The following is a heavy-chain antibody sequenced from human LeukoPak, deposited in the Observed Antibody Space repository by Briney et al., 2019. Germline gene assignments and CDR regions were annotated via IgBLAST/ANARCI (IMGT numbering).Heavy chain of an antibody. CDR3: TTGPWDIVVVPAAIIDY. D-gene: IGHD2-2*01. J-gene: IGHJ4*02. CDR2: IKSKTDGGTT. Sequence: GGSLRLSCAASGFTFSNAWMSWVRQAPGKGLEWVGRIKSKTDGGTTDYAAPVKGRFTISRDDSKNTLYLQMNSLKTEDTAVYYCTTGPWDIVVVPAAIIDYSGQGTLVTVSS. CDR1: GFTFSNAW. V-gene: IGHV3-15*01.